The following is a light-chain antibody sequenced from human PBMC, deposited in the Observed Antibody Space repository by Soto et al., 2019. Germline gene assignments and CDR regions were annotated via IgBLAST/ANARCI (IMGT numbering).Light chain of an antibody. CDR3: QSYDSSLTGYVV. J-gene: IGLJ2*01. V-gene: IGLV1-40*01. CDR2: GDS. Sequence: QSVLTQPPSVSGAPGQRVTISCTGSSSNIGAGYDVHWYQQLPGTAPKLLIFGDSNRPSGVPDRFSASKSGTSGSQAITGLQAEDEAVYYCQSYDSSLTGYVVLGGGTKLTVL. CDR1: SSNIGAGYD.